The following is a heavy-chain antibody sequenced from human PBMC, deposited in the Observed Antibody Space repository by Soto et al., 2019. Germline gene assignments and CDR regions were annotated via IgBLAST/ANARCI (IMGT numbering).Heavy chain of an antibody. V-gene: IGHV4-34*01. Sequence: QVQLQQRGPGLLKPSETLSLTCAVYGGSLSANYWTWIRQPPGKGLEWIGEVNHSGGTNYNPSLRSRVTISVDTSQYQFTLKLSSVTAADTAMYYCASARFDSWGQVTLVTVSS. CDR1: GGSLSANY. J-gene: IGHJ4*02. CDR3: ASARFDS. CDR2: VNHSGGT. D-gene: IGHD2-15*01.